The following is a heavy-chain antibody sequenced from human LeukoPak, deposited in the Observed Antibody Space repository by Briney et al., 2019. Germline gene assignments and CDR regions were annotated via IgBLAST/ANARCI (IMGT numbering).Heavy chain of an antibody. CDR3: ARGHGGNSTYFQL. D-gene: IGHD4-23*01. V-gene: IGHV4-34*01. J-gene: IGHJ1*01. Sequence: SETLSLTRAVCGGSFSGYYWRSIRQPPGKGREWSGEINHIGSTNYNPSLKSRVTISVDTSKNPFSLKLSSVTAEDTAVYYCARGHGGNSTYFQLWGQGTLVTVSS. CDR2: INHIGST. CDR1: GGSFSGYY.